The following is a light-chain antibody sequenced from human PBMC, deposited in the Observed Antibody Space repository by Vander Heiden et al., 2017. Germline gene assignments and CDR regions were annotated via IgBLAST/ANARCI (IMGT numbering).Light chain of an antibody. CDR2: DAS. CDR1: QSISNY. V-gene: IGKV3-11*01. Sequence: EIVLTQSPATLSLSPGERATLSCRTSQSISNYLAWYQQKPGQAPRLLIYDASNRATGIPARFSGSGSGTDFTLTISSLEPEDFAVYYCQQRVHWPPITFGQGTRLEIK. CDR3: QQRVHWPPIT. J-gene: IGKJ5*01.